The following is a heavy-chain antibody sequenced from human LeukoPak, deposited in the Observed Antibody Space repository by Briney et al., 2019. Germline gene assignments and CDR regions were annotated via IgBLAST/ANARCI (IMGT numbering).Heavy chain of an antibody. CDR2: ISSSSSYI. J-gene: IGHJ3*02. CDR3: ARSLLWFRESPDAFDI. D-gene: IGHD3-10*01. CDR1: GFTFSSYS. V-gene: IGHV3-21*01. Sequence: PGGSLRLSCAASGFTFSSYSMNWVRQAPGKGLEWVSSISSSSSYIYYADSVKGRFTISRDNAKNSLYLQMNSLRDEDTAVYYCARSLLWFRESPDAFDIWGQGTMVTVSS.